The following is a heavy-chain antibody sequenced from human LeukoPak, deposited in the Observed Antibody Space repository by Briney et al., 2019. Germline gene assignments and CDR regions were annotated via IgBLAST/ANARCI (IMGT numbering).Heavy chain of an antibody. V-gene: IGHV3-11*01. J-gene: IGHJ6*02. Sequence: PGGSLRLSCAASDFISSDYYMTWIRQAPGKGLEWLSYISNSGSDIYSADSVKGRFTISRDNAKNSLYLQMNSLRAEDTALYYCARSYRATAGIVDVWGQGTTVTVSS. D-gene: IGHD6-13*01. CDR2: ISNSGSDI. CDR3: ARSYRATAGIVDV. CDR1: DFISSDYY.